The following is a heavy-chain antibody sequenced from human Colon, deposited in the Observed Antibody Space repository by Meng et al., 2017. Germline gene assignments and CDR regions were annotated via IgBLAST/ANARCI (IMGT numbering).Heavy chain of an antibody. CDR3: ARGDVLLWFGELVGFDY. V-gene: IGHV3-30*06. CDR2: ISYDGSNK. Sequence: GGSLRLSCAASGLIFTTSGMDWVRQAPGKGLEWVAVISYDGSNKYYADSVKGRFTISRDNSKNTLYLQMNSLRAEDTAVYYCARGDVLLWFGELVGFDYWGQGTLVTVSS. J-gene: IGHJ4*02. D-gene: IGHD3-10*01. CDR1: GLIFTTSG.